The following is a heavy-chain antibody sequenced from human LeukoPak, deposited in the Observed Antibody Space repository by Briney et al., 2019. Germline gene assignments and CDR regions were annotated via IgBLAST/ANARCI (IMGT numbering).Heavy chain of an antibody. J-gene: IGHJ4*02. CDR2: FDPEDGET. Sequence: GASVKVSCKVSGYTLTELSMYWVRQAPGKGLEWMGGFDPEDGETIYAQKFQGRVTMTEDTSTDTAYMELSSLRSEDTAVYYCATSHDYGDKSSDXXXQGTQVTVSS. V-gene: IGHV1-24*01. D-gene: IGHD4-17*01. CDR3: ATSHDYGDKSSDX. CDR1: GYTLTELS.